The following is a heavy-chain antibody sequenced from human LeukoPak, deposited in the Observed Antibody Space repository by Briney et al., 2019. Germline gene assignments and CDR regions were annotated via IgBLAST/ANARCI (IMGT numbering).Heavy chain of an antibody. CDR1: GYTFTVYS. CDR3: ARDASMINFDY. V-gene: IGHV7-4-1*02. D-gene: IGHD3-16*01. CDR2: ITTSTGKP. Sequence: ASVKVSCKASGYTFTVYSINWLRQAPGQGHEWMGWITTSTGKPTYAQGFTGRFVFSLDTSVSTTYLHINSLKAEDTAVYYCARDASMINFDYWGQGSLVTVSS. J-gene: IGHJ4*02.